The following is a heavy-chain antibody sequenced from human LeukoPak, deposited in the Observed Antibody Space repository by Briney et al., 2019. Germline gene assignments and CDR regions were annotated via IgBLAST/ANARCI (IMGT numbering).Heavy chain of an antibody. D-gene: IGHD3-22*01. CDR1: GYSFTSYW. J-gene: IGHJ4*02. CDR2: IYPGDSDT. CDR3: ARHPHDSSGYYDY. V-gene: IGHV5-51*01. Sequence: GESLKISCRGSGYSFTSYWIGWVRQMPGKGLEWMGIIYPGDSDTRYSPSFQGQVTISADKSISTAYLQWSSLKDSDTAMYYCARHPHDSSGYYDYWGQGTLVTVSS.